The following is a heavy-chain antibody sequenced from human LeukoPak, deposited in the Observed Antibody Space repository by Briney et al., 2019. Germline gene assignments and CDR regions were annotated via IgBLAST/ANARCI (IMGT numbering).Heavy chain of an antibody. J-gene: IGHJ4*02. D-gene: IGHD6-19*01. Sequence: SETLSLTCIVSGGSISSYSWNWIRQSPGKGLEWVGYISHSGTTSYNSSLKSRVTISVDTSKNQLSLKLTSVTAADTAVYYCARWDDSAWDFGNWGPGTLVTVSS. CDR2: ISHSGTT. CDR3: ARWDDSAWDFGN. CDR1: GGSISSYS. V-gene: IGHV4-59*08.